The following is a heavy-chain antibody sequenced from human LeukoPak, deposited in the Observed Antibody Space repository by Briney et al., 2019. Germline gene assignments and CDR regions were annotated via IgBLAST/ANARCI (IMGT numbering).Heavy chain of an antibody. Sequence: ASVKVSCKASGYTFTSYGISWVRQAPGQGLEWMGWISAYNGNTNYAQKLQGRVTMTTDTSTSAAYMELRSLRSDDTAVYYCARDGQLVLYYYYGMDVWGQGTTVTASS. CDR3: ARDGQLVLYYYYGMDV. D-gene: IGHD6-13*01. J-gene: IGHJ6*02. CDR1: GYTFTSYG. CDR2: ISAYNGNT. V-gene: IGHV1-18*01.